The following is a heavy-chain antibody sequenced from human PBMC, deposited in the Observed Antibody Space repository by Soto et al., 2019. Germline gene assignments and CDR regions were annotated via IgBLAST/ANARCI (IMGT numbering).Heavy chain of an antibody. CDR3: ARGHLYCSGGSCYHYFDY. J-gene: IGHJ4*02. V-gene: IGHV3-33*01. CDR2: IWYDGSNK. Sequence: GGSLRLSCAASGFTFSSYGMHWVRQAPGKGLEWVAVIWYDGSNKYYADSVKGRFTISRDNSKNTLYLQMNSLRAEDTAVYYCARGHLYCSGGSCYHYFDYWGQGTLVTVSS. CDR1: GFTFSSYG. D-gene: IGHD2-15*01.